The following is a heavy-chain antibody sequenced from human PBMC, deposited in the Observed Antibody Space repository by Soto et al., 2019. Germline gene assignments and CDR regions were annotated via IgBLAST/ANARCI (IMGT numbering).Heavy chain of an antibody. J-gene: IGHJ6*02. D-gene: IGHD5-18*01. CDR3: ASHRGEDTVRGLYGMDV. V-gene: IGHV5-10-1*01. CDR2: IDPSDSYT. CDR1: GYSFTSYW. Sequence: PGQSLKISCKGSGYSFTSYWISWVLQRRGEGLEWMGRIDPSDSYTNYSPSFQGHVTISADKSISTAYLQWSSLKASDTAMYYCASHRGEDTVRGLYGMDVWGQGTTVTVSS.